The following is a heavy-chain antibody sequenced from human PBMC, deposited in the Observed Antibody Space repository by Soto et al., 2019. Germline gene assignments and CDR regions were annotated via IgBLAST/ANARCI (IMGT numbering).Heavy chain of an antibody. V-gene: IGHV3-23*01. J-gene: IGHJ5*02. D-gene: IGHD6-19*01. CDR3: VKEAVAGNGVWDWFDL. CDR2: IRCDGGNE. CDR1: GFTFRSYG. Sequence: GGSLRLSCAASGFTFRSYGMRWVRQAPGKGMELVSFIRCDGGNEYFADSVKGRFTVSRDDSKSTLYLQMSSLRVDDTALYFCVKEAVAGNGVWDWFDLWGQGTRVTVAS.